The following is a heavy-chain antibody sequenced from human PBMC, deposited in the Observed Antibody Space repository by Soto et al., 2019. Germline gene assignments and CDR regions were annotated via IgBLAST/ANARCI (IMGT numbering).Heavy chain of an antibody. CDR3: SRDSYRMAERGGLLFGELAY. CDR2: IIPIFGTA. D-gene: IGHD3-10*02. CDR1: GGTFSSYA. J-gene: IGHJ4*02. Sequence: QVQLVQSGAEVKKPGSSVKVSCKASGGTFSSYAISCVRQAPGQRLEWMGGIIPIFGTANYAQKFQGRVTITANKSTSTAYVELSSLRSEHTAVDYCSRDSYRMAERGGLLFGELAYCGQGTLVTVSS. V-gene: IGHV1-69*06.